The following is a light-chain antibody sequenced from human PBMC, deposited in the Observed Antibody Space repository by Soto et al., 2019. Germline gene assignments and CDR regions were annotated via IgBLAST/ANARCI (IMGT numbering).Light chain of an antibody. CDR1: ISNIGSNP. CDR2: RNN. CDR3: AAWDDRLSADV. Sequence: QTVLTQPPSASGTPGQRVTISCSGGISNIGSNPVYWHQHLPGTAPTLIVYRNNQRPSGVPDRFSDSKSGTSAFLAIRGLRSEDEADYYCAAWDDRLSADVFGTGTKVTVL. J-gene: IGLJ1*01. V-gene: IGLV1-47*01.